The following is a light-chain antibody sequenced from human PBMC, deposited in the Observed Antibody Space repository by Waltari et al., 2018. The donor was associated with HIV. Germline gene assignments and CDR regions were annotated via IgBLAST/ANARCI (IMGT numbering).Light chain of an antibody. CDR3: QQYNSYPWT. CDR2: KAS. Sequence: DIHMTQSPSTLSASVGDRVPITCRASQSISSWLAWYQQKPGKAPKLLIYKASSLESGVPSRFSGSGSGTEFTLTISSLQPDDFATYYCQQYNSYPWTFGQGTKVEIK. J-gene: IGKJ1*01. CDR1: QSISSW. V-gene: IGKV1-5*03.